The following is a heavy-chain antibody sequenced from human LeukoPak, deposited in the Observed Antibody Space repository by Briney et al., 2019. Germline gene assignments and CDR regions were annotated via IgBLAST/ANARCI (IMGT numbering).Heavy chain of an antibody. CDR1: GYNFNRYD. V-gene: IGHV1-18*01. CDR3: ARKVCTTSGCHTNFDY. Sequence: ASVTVSCKASGYNFNRYDITWVRQAPGQGLEWMGWISPYDDNTHYAQKLQGRVTLTTEISTSTAYMELRSLRSDDTAVYYCARKVCTTSGCHTNFDYWGQGTLVTVSA. J-gene: IGHJ4*02. CDR2: ISPYDDNT. D-gene: IGHD2/OR15-2a*01.